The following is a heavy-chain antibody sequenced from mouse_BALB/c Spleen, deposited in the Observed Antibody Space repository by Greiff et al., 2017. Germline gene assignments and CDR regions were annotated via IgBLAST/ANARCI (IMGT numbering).Heavy chain of an antibody. V-gene: IGHV1S127*01. CDR2: IDPSDSYT. D-gene: IGHD1-1*01. Sequence: VQRVESGAELVKPGASVKMSCKASGYTFTSYWMHWVKQRPGQGLEWIGVIDPSDSYTSYNQKFKGKATLTVDTSSSTAYMQLSSLTSEDSAVYYCTRGTVVADWYFDVWGAGTTVTVSS. CDR3: TRGTVVADWYFDV. J-gene: IGHJ1*01. CDR1: GYTFTSYW.